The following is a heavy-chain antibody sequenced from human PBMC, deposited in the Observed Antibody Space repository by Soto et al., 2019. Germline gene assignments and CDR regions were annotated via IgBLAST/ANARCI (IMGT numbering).Heavy chain of an antibody. J-gene: IGHJ5*02. D-gene: IGHD4-17*01. V-gene: IGHV4-31*03. CDR2: IYYSGST. Sequence: TSETLSLTCTVAGGSISSGGYYWSWIRQHPGKGLEWIGYIYYSGSTYYNPSLKSRVTISVDTSKNQFSLKLSSVTAADTAVYYCARGSTVTTSPLRWFDPWGQGTLVTSPQ. CDR3: ARGSTVTTSPLRWFDP. CDR1: GGSISSGGYY.